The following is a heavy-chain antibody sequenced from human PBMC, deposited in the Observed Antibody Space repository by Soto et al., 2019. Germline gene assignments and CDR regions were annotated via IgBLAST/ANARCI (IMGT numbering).Heavy chain of an antibody. CDR3: ARGLMEITIFGVVTPSDYYYYYYMDV. CDR2: ISAYNGNT. Sequence: ASVKVSCKASGYTFTSYGISWVRQAPGQGLEWMGWISAYNGNTNYAQKLQGRVTMTTDTSTSTAYMELGSLRSDDTGVYYCARGLMEITIFGVVTPSDYYYYYYMDVWGKGTTVTVSS. D-gene: IGHD3-3*01. V-gene: IGHV1-18*01. CDR1: GYTFTSYG. J-gene: IGHJ6*03.